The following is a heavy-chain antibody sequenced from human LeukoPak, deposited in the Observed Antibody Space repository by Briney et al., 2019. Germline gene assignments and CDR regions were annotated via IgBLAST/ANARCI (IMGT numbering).Heavy chain of an antibody. V-gene: IGHV4-39*07. Sequence: SETLSLTCTVSGGSISSSSYYWGWIRQPPGKGLEWIGSIYYSGSTYYNPSLKSRVTISVDTSKNQFSLKLSSVTAADTAVYYSASRAPVGMVRGVIMNWGQGTLVTVSS. CDR1: GGSISSSSYY. D-gene: IGHD3-10*01. J-gene: IGHJ4*02. CDR3: ASRAPVGMVRGVIMN. CDR2: IYYSGST.